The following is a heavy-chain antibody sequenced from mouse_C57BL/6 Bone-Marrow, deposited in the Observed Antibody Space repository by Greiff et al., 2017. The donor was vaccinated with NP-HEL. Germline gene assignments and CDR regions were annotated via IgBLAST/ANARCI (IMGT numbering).Heavy chain of an antibody. J-gene: IGHJ1*03. CDR1: GYTFTSYG. V-gene: IGHV1-81*01. D-gene: IGHD1-1*01. Sequence: QVQLKESGAELARPGASVQLSCKASGYTFTSYGISWVKQRTGQGLEWIGEIYPRSGNTYYNAKFKGKATLTADKSSSTAYMELRSLTSEDSAVYFCASPRFITTVVATRYFDVWGTGTTVTVSS. CDR2: IYPRSGNT. CDR3: ASPRFITTVVATRYFDV.